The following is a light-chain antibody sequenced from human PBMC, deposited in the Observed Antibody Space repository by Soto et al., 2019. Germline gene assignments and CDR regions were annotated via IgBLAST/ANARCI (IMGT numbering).Light chain of an antibody. CDR1: SGSVSTSYY. Sequence: QAVVTQEPSFSVSPGGTVTLTCGLSSGSVSTSYYPSWYQQTPGQAPRTLIYNTDTRSSGVPGRFSGSILGNKAALTITGAQADDESDYYCVLYMCSAIWVFGGGTQLTVL. V-gene: IGLV8-61*01. J-gene: IGLJ3*02. CDR2: NTD. CDR3: VLYMCSAIWV.